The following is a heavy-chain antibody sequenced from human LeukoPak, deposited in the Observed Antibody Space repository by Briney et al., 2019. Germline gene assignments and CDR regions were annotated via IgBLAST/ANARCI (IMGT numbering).Heavy chain of an antibody. CDR1: GFTFSSYS. Sequence: GGSLRLSCAASGFTFSSYSMNWVRQAPGKGLEWVSSISSSSSYIYYADSVKGRFTISRDNSKNTLYLQMNSLRAEDTAVYYCAKEGIAAAGTFDYWGQGTLVTVSS. V-gene: IGHV3-21*01. J-gene: IGHJ4*02. CDR2: ISSSSSYI. D-gene: IGHD6-13*01. CDR3: AKEGIAAAGTFDY.